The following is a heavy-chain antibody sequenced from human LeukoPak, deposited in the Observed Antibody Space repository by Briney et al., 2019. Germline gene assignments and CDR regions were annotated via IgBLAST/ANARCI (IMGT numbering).Heavy chain of an antibody. D-gene: IGHD6-13*01. V-gene: IGHV1-18*01. CDR3: ARGLVAAAKCYYYYYGMDV. CDR1: GGTFSSYA. J-gene: IGHJ6*02. CDR2: ISAYNGNT. Sequence: ASVKVSCKASGGTFSSYAISWVRQAPGQGLEWMGWISAYNGNTNYAQKLQGRVTMTTDTSTSTAYMELRSLRSDDTAVYYCARGLVAAAKCYYYYYGMDVWGQGTTVTVSS.